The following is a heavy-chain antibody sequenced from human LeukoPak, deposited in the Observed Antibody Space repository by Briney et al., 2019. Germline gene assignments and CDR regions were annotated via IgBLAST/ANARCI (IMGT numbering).Heavy chain of an antibody. D-gene: IGHD2-2*01. CDR1: GYTFTNYF. CDR2: INPSGGST. Sequence: EASVKVSCKASGYTFTNYFMHWVGQAPGQGLEWMGIINPSGGSTTYAQKFQGRVTMTRDTSTSTVYMELSSLRSEDTAVYYCARSSTSDYWGQGTLVTVSS. CDR3: ARSSTSDY. V-gene: IGHV1-46*01. J-gene: IGHJ4*02.